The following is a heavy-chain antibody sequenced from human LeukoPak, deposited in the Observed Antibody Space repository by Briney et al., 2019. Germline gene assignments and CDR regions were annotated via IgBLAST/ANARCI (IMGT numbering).Heavy chain of an antibody. CDR1: GYTFTGYY. Sequence: ASVKVSCKASGYTFTGYYMHWVRQAPGQGLEWMGWNNPNSGGTNYAQKFQGRVTMTRDTSISTAYMELSRLRSDDTAVYYCAREGRHGGWYVVGFDYWGQGTLVNVSS. CDR3: AREGRHGGWYVVGFDY. V-gene: IGHV1-2*02. CDR2: NNPNSGGT. J-gene: IGHJ4*02. D-gene: IGHD6-19*01.